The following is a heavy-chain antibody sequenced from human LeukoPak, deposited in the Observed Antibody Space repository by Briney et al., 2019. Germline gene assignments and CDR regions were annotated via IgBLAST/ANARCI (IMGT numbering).Heavy chain of an antibody. CDR3: ASQEGPQEGEYYRDY. J-gene: IGHJ4*02. CDR2: ISYVVIRT. Sequence: GGSLRLSCAASGFTFSSYWMHWVRPAPGKGLVWVSRISYVVIRTNYADSVNGRSTHSREHPKNELYLQMNKLSTERTAMRYCASQEGPQEGEYYRDYWGQGTLVTVSS. CDR1: GFTFSSYW. V-gene: IGHV3-74*01. D-gene: IGHD2/OR15-2a*01.